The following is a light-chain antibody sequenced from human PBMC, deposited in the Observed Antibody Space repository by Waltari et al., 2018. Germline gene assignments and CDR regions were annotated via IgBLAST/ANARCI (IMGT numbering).Light chain of an antibody. Sequence: DIQMTKSPSSLSASVGDRVNITCRARQSVDNYLNWYHQKPGKDPNLLIYGASTLQSGVPSRVSGSGSGTDFTLTISNLQPEDCATYYCQQSYSTPLTFGGGTKVELK. J-gene: IGKJ4*01. CDR1: QSVDNY. CDR3: QQSYSTPLT. CDR2: GAS. V-gene: IGKV1-39*01.